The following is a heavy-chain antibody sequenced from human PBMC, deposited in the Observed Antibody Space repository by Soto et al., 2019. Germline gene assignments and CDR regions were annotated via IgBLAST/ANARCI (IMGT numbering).Heavy chain of an antibody. J-gene: IGHJ5*02. CDR2: INAGNGNT. V-gene: IGHV1-3*01. Sequence: ASVKGSRQASGYTLTNYAMHWVRQAPGQRLEWMGWINAGNGNTKYSQKFQGRVTITRDTSASTAYMELSSLRSEDTAVYYCARDRFDPWGQGTLVTVSS. CDR3: ARDRFDP. CDR1: GYTLTNYA.